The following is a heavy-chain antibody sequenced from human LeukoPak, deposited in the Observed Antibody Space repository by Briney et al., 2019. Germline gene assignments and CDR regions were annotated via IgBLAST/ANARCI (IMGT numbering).Heavy chain of an antibody. CDR1: GYTFTSYY. J-gene: IGHJ5*02. Sequence: ASVKVSCKASGYTFTSYYMHWVRQAPGQGLEWMGIINPSGGSTSYAQKFQGRVTMTRDTSTSTVYMELSSLRSEDTAVYYCARATYYYDSSGYFRWFDPWGQGTLVTVSS. CDR2: INPSGGST. V-gene: IGHV1-46*01. CDR3: ARATYYYDSSGYFRWFDP. D-gene: IGHD3-22*01.